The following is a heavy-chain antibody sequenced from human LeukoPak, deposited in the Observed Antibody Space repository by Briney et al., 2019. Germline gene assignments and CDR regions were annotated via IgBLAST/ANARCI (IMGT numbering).Heavy chain of an antibody. J-gene: IGHJ3*02. D-gene: IGHD2-21*01. CDR2: IRSKAHGGTT. CDR1: GFSFGDYA. Sequence: SGGSLRLSCTASGFSFGDYAVSWIRQAPGKGLEWVGFIRSKAHGGTTEYAASVKGRFTISRDDSKSIAYLQMNSLKTEDTAVYYCTGLSVVVIANGAFDIWGQGTMVTVSS. CDR3: TGLSVVVIANGAFDI. V-gene: IGHV3-49*03.